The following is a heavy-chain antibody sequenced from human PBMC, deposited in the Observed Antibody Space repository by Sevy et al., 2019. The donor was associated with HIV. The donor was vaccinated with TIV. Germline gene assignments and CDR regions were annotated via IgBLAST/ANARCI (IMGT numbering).Heavy chain of an antibody. J-gene: IGHJ6*02. CDR1: GFTFSSYW. V-gene: IGHV3-7*01. CDR3: ARGEYYDFPRALYYYYGMDV. CDR2: IKQDGSEK. D-gene: IGHD3-3*01. Sequence: GGSLRLSCAASGFTFSSYWMSWVRQAPGKGLEWVANIKQDGSEKYYVDSVKGRFTISRDNAKNSLYLQMNSLRAEDTAVYYCARGEYYDFPRALYYYYGMDVWGQETTVTVSS.